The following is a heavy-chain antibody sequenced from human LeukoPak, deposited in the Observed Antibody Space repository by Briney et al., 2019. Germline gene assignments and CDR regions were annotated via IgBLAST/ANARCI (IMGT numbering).Heavy chain of an antibody. V-gene: IGHV3-74*01. CDR1: GFTFSSNW. CDR3: AKAGTGNNYGRFDD. J-gene: IGHJ4*02. D-gene: IGHD5-18*01. Sequence: PGGSLRLSCAASGFTFSSNWMHWVRQAPGKGLVWVSRINSDGSRTNYADSVKGRVTISRDNAKNTLYLQMNSLQDEDTAVYYCAKAGTGNNYGRFDDWGQGTLVTVSS. CDR2: INSDGSRT.